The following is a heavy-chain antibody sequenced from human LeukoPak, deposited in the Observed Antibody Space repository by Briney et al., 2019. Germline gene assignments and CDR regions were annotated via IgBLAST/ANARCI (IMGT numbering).Heavy chain of an antibody. J-gene: IGHJ5*02. CDR1: GFILDDYG. Sequence: GGSLRLSCEASGFILDDYGMSWVRQAPGKGLEWVSSINWNGGSTYYADSVKGRFTISRDNAKNSLYLQMNSLRAEDTALYHCARDRGRYCSGGTCYDWFDPWGQGTLVTVSS. D-gene: IGHD2-15*01. CDR2: INWNGGST. V-gene: IGHV3-20*01. CDR3: ARDRGRYCSGGTCYDWFDP.